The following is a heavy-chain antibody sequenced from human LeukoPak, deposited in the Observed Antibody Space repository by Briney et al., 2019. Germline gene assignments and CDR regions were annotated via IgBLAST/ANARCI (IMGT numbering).Heavy chain of an antibody. J-gene: IGHJ4*02. Sequence: PGGSLRLSCAASGFTFSSYGMHWVRQAPGKGLEWVAVISYDGSNKYYADSVKGRFTISRDNSKNTLYLQMNSLRAEDTAVYYCAKDGEIYQLLPYFDYWGQGTLVTVSS. CDR3: AKDGEIYQLLPYFDY. V-gene: IGHV3-30*18. CDR2: ISYDGSNK. CDR1: GFTFSSYG. D-gene: IGHD2-2*01.